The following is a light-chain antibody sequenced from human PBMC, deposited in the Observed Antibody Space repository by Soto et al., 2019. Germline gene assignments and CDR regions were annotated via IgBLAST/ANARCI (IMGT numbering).Light chain of an antibody. CDR3: QQYGSSPRT. Sequence: EIVLTQSPGTLSLSPGERATLSCRASQSVSSNYLAWYQQKPGQAPRLLIYGASSRATGIPDRFSGSGSGTDFTLTIGRLEPEDFAVYFCQQYGSSPRTFGQGTKVELK. V-gene: IGKV3-20*01. CDR1: QSVSSNY. CDR2: GAS. J-gene: IGKJ1*01.